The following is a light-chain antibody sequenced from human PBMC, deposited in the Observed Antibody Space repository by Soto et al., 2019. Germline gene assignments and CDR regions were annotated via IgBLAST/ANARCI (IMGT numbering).Light chain of an antibody. CDR3: HQYGTAPLT. Sequence: EVVLTQSPGTLSLSPGERATLSCRASQSVAANYLAWYQQKRGQAPRLLIYGASSRATGIPDRFSGSGSGTDFTRTISRLEPEDFSLYSCHQYGTAPLTFGPGTKVDIK. V-gene: IGKV3-20*01. CDR2: GAS. J-gene: IGKJ3*01. CDR1: QSVAANY.